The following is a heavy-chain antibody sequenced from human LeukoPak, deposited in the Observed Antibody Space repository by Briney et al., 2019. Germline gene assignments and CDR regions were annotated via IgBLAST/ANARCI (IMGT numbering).Heavy chain of an antibody. D-gene: IGHD2/OR15-2a*01. Sequence: SETLSLTCTVSGYSISSGYYWGWIRQPPGKGLQWIGSLYHSGSTYYNPSLKSRVTISEDTSKNLFSLNLRSVTVADTAVYYCARDQGVLDAFDIWGQGTMVTVSS. J-gene: IGHJ3*02. V-gene: IGHV4-38-2*02. CDR1: GYSISSGYY. CDR3: ARDQGVLDAFDI. CDR2: LYHSGST.